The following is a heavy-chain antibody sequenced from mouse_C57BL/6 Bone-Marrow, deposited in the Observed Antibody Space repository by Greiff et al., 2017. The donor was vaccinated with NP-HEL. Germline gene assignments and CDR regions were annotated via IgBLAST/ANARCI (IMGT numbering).Heavy chain of an antibody. CDR1: GYTFTSYW. J-gene: IGHJ2*01. Sequence: QVHVKQPGAELVMPGASVKLSCKASGYTFTSYWMHWVKQRPGQGLEWIGEIDPSDSYTNYNQKFKGKSTLTVDKSSSTAYMQLSSLTSEDSAVYYCARGKGNYFDYWGQGSTLTVSS. CDR2: IDPSDSYT. V-gene: IGHV1-69*01. CDR3: ARGKGNYFDY.